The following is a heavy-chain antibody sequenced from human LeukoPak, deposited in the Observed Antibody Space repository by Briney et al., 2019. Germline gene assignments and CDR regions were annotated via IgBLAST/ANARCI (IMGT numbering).Heavy chain of an antibody. CDR2: ISSDGSKK. Sequence: SLRLSCAASGFRSNNYPIHWVRQPPGKGLEWLAMISSDGSKKYYADSVKGRFTISRNNSKNMVFLQMSSLRAEDTDVYYCAKKDAAAGTSFRDWYDPWGQGTLVTVSS. CDR3: AKKDAAAGTSFRDWYDP. J-gene: IGHJ5*02. CDR1: GFRSNNYP. D-gene: IGHD6-13*01. V-gene: IGHV3-33*03.